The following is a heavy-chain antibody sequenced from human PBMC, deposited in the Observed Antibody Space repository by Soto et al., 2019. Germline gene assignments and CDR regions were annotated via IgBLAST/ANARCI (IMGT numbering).Heavy chain of an antibody. CDR2: IYSGGST. V-gene: IGHV3-53*02. D-gene: IGHD3-10*01. Sequence: EVRLVETGGDLIQPGGSLSLSCAASGFIVSGNYMSWVRQAPGKGLEWVSVIYSGGSTYYADSVKGRFTISRDNSKNTLYLQMNSLRADSTAVYYCARDGGLAEDGMDVWGQGTTVTVSS. CDR3: ARDGGLAEDGMDV. J-gene: IGHJ6*02. CDR1: GFIVSGNY.